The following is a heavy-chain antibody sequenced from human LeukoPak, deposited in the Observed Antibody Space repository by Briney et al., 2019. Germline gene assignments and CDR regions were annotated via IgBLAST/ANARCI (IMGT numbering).Heavy chain of an antibody. D-gene: IGHD2-2*01. J-gene: IGHJ6*02. CDR1: GFTFSSYS. CDR3: ARERVPAALFYYYYGMDV. Sequence: GGSLRLSCAASGFTFSSYSMNWVRRAPGKGLEWVSSISSSSSYIYYADSLKGRFTISRDNAKNSLYLQMNSLKAEDTAVYYCARERVPAALFYYYYGMDVWGQGTTVTVSS. CDR2: ISSSSSYI. V-gene: IGHV3-21*01.